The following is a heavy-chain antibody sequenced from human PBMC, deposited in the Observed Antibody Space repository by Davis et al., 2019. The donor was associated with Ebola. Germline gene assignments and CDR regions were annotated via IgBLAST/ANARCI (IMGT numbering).Heavy chain of an antibody. CDR2: VYYSGNT. D-gene: IGHD6-19*01. V-gene: IGHV4-59*01. J-gene: IGHJ4*02. CDR1: DDSISGYC. Sequence: MPSETLSLTCTVSDDSISGYCWSWIRQPPGEGLEWIGYVYYSGNTNYSPSLKSRVTISIDTSKNQFSLKLISVTAADTAIYYCARQKDSGCYSFDSWGQGTLVTVSS. CDR3: ARQKDSGCYSFDS.